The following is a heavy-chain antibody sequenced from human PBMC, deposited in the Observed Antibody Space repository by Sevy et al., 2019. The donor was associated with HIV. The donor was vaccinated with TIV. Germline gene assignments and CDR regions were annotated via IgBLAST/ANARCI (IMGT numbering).Heavy chain of an antibody. D-gene: IGHD4-17*01. CDR2: IFHTGNT. CDR1: GDSISSGSYS. V-gene: IGHV4-30-2*01. Sequence: TLSLTCAVSGDSISSGSYSWNWIRQPPGKGLEWIGYIFHTGNTYYNPSLKSRVTISVDRPSNQFSLKMTSVTAADTAVYYCARDGGTLTTPGHFDYWGQGTLVTVSS. CDR3: ARDGGTLTTPGHFDY. J-gene: IGHJ4*02.